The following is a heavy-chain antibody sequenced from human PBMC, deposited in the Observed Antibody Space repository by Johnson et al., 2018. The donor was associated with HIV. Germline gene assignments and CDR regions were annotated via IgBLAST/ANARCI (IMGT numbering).Heavy chain of an antibody. CDR3: ASSATTVVMEGFAFDI. Sequence: VQLVESGGGLVQPGGSLRLSCAASGFTVSSNYMSWVRQAPGKGLEWVSVIYSGGSTCYADSVKGRFTISRDNSKNTLYLQMNSLRAEDTAVYYCASSATTVVMEGFAFDIWGQGTMVTVSS. V-gene: IGHV3-66*02. CDR2: IYSGGST. D-gene: IGHD4-23*01. CDR1: GFTVSSNY. J-gene: IGHJ3*02.